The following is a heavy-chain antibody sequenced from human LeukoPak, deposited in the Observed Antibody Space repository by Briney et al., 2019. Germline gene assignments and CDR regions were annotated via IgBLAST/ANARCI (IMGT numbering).Heavy chain of an antibody. D-gene: IGHD3-3*01. CDR3: TRLRFHDFWSGYSFDY. Sequence: GGSLRLSCTASGFTFGDYAMSWVRQAPGKGLEWVGFIRGKAYGGTTEYAASVKGRFTISRDDSKSIAYLQMNSLKTEDTAVYYCTRLRFHDFWSGYSFDYWGQGTLVTVSS. CDR1: GFTFGDYA. V-gene: IGHV3-49*04. J-gene: IGHJ4*02. CDR2: IRGKAYGGTT.